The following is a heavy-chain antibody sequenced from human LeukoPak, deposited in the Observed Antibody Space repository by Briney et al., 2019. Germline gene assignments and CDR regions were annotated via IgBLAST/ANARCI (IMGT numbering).Heavy chain of an antibody. D-gene: IGHD5-24*01. CDR3: ARDAGRDGYNWPGASSSGEDY. CDR1: GYTFTGYY. Sequence: ASVKVSCKASGYTFTGYYMHWVRQAPGQGLEWMGIINPSGGSTSYAQKFQGRVTMTRDTSTSTVYMELSSLRSEDTAVYYCARDAGRDGYNWPGASSSGEDYWGQGALVTVSS. CDR2: INPSGGST. V-gene: IGHV1-46*01. J-gene: IGHJ4*02.